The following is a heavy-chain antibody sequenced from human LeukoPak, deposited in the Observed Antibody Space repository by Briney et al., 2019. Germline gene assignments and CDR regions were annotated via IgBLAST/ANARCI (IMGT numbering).Heavy chain of an antibody. CDR1: GYTFTSYY. D-gene: IGHD6-6*01. V-gene: IGHV1-46*01. J-gene: IGHJ4*02. CDR2: INPSGGST. Sequence: GASVKVSCKASGYTFTSYYMHWVRQAPGQGLEWMGIINPSGGSTSYAQKFQGRVTMTRDTSTSTVYMELSSLRSEDTAVYYCATEYSSTFFDYWGQGTLVTVSS. CDR3: ATEYSSTFFDY.